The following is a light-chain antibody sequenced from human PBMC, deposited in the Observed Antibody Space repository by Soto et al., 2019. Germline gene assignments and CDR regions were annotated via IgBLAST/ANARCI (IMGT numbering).Light chain of an antibody. J-gene: IGLJ3*02. V-gene: IGLV2-8*01. Sequence: QSALTQPPSASGSPGQSVTISCTGTSSDIGGYNYVSWYQQHPGKAPKLIIFEVFKRPSGVPDRFSGSKSGNTASLTVSGLQDEDEADYYCSSCAGSSNLVFGGGTKLTVL. CDR1: SSDIGGYNY. CDR3: SSCAGSSNLV. CDR2: EVF.